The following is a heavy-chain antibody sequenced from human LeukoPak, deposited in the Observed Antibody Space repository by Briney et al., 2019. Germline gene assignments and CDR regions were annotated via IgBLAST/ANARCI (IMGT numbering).Heavy chain of an antibody. CDR3: ARSSPYTGYFDY. Sequence: PSETLSLTCTVSGGSISSYYWSWIRQPPGKGLEWIGYIYYSGSTYYNPSLKSRVTISVDTSKNQFSLKLSSVTAADTAVYYCARSSPYTGYFDYWGQGTLVTVSS. D-gene: IGHD3-10*01. CDR2: IYYSGST. J-gene: IGHJ4*02. V-gene: IGHV4-59*06. CDR1: GGSISSYY.